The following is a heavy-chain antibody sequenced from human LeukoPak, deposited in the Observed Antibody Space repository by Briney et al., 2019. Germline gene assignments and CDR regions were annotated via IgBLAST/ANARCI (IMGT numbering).Heavy chain of an antibody. CDR1: GFTFSHYG. D-gene: IGHD4-11*01. CDR3: AKDAQRGFDFSNSLES. CDR2: IWNDGTDK. Sequence: PGGSLRLSCATSGFTFSHYGMHWVRQAPGKGLEWVAVIWNDGTDKYYGDSVMGRFTISRDNSKNTVYLQMNSLRVEDTAVYYCAKDAQRGFDFSNSLESWGQGTLVTVSS. V-gene: IGHV3-33*06. J-gene: IGHJ4*02.